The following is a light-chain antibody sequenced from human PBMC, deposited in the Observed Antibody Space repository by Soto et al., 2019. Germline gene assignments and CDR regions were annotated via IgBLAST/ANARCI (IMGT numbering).Light chain of an antibody. J-gene: IGKJ1*01. CDR3: QQYGTSAVT. Sequence: EIVWTQSPGTLSLSPGERATLSCRASQSVSSNYLVWSQKKPGQAPRLLIYGASSRPTGIPDSFSGSVSGTDFNLTISRLETEDFAVYERQQYGTSAVTFGQGTKVDI. CDR1: QSVSSNY. V-gene: IGKV3-20*01. CDR2: GAS.